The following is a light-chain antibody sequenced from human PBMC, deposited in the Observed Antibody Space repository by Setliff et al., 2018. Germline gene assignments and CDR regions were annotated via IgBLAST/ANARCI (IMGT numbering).Light chain of an antibody. Sequence: QPALTQPASVSGSPGQSITISCTGTASDVGAYNFVSWYQQHPGKAPNLIIYDVNNRPAGVSNRFSGSKSGNTASLTISGLQAEDEADYYCCSHTTSSSWVFGGGTKVTVL. CDR1: ASDVGAYNF. V-gene: IGLV2-14*01. CDR2: DVN. CDR3: CSHTTSSSWV. J-gene: IGLJ3*02.